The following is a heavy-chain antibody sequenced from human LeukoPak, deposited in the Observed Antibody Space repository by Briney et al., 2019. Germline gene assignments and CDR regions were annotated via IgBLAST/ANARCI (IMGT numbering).Heavy chain of an antibody. CDR1: GFTFSSYW. V-gene: IGHV3-74*01. CDR3: TRNSDYGDYL. Sequence: PGGSLRLSCVASGFTFSSYWMHWVRQDPGKGLVWVSRINPDGSVTGYADSVKGRFTVSRDNAKNTLYLQMNSLRAEDTAIYYCTRNSDYGDYLWGQGTLVTVSS. D-gene: IGHD4-17*01. CDR2: INPDGSVT. J-gene: IGHJ5*02.